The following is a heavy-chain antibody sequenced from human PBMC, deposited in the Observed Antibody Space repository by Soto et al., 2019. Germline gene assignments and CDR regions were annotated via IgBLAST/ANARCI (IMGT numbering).Heavy chain of an antibody. CDR1: GFTFSSYG. Sequence: QVQLVESGRGVVQPGRSLRLSCAASGFTFSSYGMHWVRQAPGKGLEWVAVISYDGSNKYYADSVKGRFTISRDNSKNTLYLQMNSLRAEDTAVYYCAKDSSGWPYYYYGMDVWGQGTTVTVSS. CDR2: ISYDGSNK. V-gene: IGHV3-30*18. J-gene: IGHJ6*02. CDR3: AKDSSGWPYYYYGMDV. D-gene: IGHD6-19*01.